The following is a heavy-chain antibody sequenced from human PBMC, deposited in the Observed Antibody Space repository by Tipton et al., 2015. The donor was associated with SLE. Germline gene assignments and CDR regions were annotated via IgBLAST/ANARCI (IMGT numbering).Heavy chain of an antibody. CDR1: GFTFSSYW. D-gene: IGHD4-17*01. CDR2: IKQDGSEK. Sequence: GSLRLSCAASGFTFSSYWMYWVRQAPGKGLEWVANIKQDGSEKYYVDSVKGRFTIPRDNAKNSLYLQMNSLRAEDTAVYYCARAAYGDSTVLLDSWGQGTLVTVSS. J-gene: IGHJ4*02. V-gene: IGHV3-7*03. CDR3: ARAAYGDSTVLLDS.